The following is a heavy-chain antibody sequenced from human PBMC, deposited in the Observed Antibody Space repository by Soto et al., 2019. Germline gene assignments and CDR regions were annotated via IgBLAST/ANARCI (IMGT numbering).Heavy chain of an antibody. CDR2: INHSGRH. Sequence: SETLSLASPVYAGSFSAYCSSWISQRPRKGLEWTGEINHSGRHNYNPALKGRVTVSVNTSKNQSARNLGSLPAAETALYYSGRDSPLDGNYDYWGQGTLVTVSS. V-gene: IGHV4-34*01. CDR3: GRDSPLDGNYDY. J-gene: IGHJ4*02. CDR1: AGSFSAYC. D-gene: IGHD3-3*01.